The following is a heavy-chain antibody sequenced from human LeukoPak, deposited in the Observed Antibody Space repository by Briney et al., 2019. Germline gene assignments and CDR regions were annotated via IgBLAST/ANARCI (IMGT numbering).Heavy chain of an antibody. Sequence: QPGGSLRLSCAASGFTFSDYNMNWVRQAPGKGLEWVAYITISTGIIYYADSVKGRFTISRDNAKNSLYLQMNSLRAEDTAVYYCARLYYYDSSDYPDYWGQGTLVTVSS. V-gene: IGHV3-48*01. CDR1: GFTFSDYN. D-gene: IGHD3-22*01. CDR3: ARLYYYDSSDYPDY. CDR2: ITISTGII. J-gene: IGHJ4*02.